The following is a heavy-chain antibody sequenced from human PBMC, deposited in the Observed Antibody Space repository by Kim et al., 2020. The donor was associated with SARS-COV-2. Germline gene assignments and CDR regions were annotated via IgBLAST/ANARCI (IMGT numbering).Heavy chain of an antibody. D-gene: IGHD6-19*01. J-gene: IGHJ5*02. CDR2: FDPEDGET. Sequence: ASVKVSCKVSGYTLTELSMHWVRQAPGKGLEWMGGFDPEDGETIYAQKFQGRVIMTEDTSTDTAYMELSSLRSEDTAVYYCATGPAVAGTGGWFDPWGQGTLVTVSS. CDR1: GYTLTELS. CDR3: ATGPAVAGTGGWFDP. V-gene: IGHV1-24*01.